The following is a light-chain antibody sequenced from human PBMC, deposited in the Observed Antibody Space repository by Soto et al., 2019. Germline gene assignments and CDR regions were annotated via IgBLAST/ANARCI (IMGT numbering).Light chain of an antibody. Sequence: DIQMTQSPSTLSASVGDRVTITCRASQTISSWLAWYQQKPGKAPKLLIYKASTLKSGVPSRFSGSGSGTEFTLTISSLQAGDFASYYCHQYDTYPLTFGGGTKVEIK. CDR2: KAS. J-gene: IGKJ4*01. V-gene: IGKV1-5*03. CDR1: QTISSW. CDR3: HQYDTYPLT.